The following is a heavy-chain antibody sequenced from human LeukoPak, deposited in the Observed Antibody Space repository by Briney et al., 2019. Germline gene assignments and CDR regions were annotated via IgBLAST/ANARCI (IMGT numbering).Heavy chain of an antibody. J-gene: IGHJ6*03. Sequence: SETLSLTCAVSGYSINSGYYWGWIRQPPGKGLEWIGSIHHSGRTYYHPSLKSRATISVDTSKNQFSLKLISVTAADTAVYYCARDLLNDVDSGQYSYYYIDVWGKGTPVTVSS. CDR2: IHHSGRT. D-gene: IGHD6-19*01. CDR1: GYSINSGYY. V-gene: IGHV4-38-2*02. CDR3: ARDLLNDVDSGQYSYYYIDV.